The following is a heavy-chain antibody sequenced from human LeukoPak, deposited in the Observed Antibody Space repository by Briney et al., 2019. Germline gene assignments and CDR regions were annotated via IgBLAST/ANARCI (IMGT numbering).Heavy chain of an antibody. D-gene: IGHD3-22*01. V-gene: IGHV3-23*01. Sequence: GGSLRLSCAASGFTFSSYAMSWVRQAPGKGLEWVSAISGSGGSTYYADSVKGRFTISRDNSKNTLYLQMNSLRAEDTAVYYCAKRREYYDSSGYYYVGFDYWGQGTLVTVSS. J-gene: IGHJ4*02. CDR3: AKRREYYDSSGYYYVGFDY. CDR2: ISGSGGST. CDR1: GFTFSSYA.